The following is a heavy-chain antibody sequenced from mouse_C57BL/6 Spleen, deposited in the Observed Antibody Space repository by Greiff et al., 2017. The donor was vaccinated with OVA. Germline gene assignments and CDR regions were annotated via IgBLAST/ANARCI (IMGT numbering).Heavy chain of an antibody. Sequence: QVQLQQPGAELVKPGASVKLSCKASGYTFTSYWMQWVKQRPGQSLEWIGEIDPSDSYTNYNQKFKGKATLTVDTSSSTAYMQLSSLTSEDSAVYYCARSWSGGYFDVWGTGTTVTVSS. V-gene: IGHV1-50*01. CDR2: IDPSDSYT. CDR3: ARSWSGGYFDV. J-gene: IGHJ1*03. CDR1: GYTFTSYW.